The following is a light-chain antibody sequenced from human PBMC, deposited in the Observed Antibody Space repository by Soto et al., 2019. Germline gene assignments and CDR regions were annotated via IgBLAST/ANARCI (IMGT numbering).Light chain of an antibody. CDR1: QSVTNGY. Sequence: EIVLTQSPGTLSLSPGERATLSCRASQSVTNGYLVWYQQKPGQAPRLLIHGASNRATGIPDRFIGSGSGTDFTLPISRLEPEDFAVYHCQQYGRSPATFGQGTKLEIK. J-gene: IGKJ2*01. CDR2: GAS. CDR3: QQYGRSPAT. V-gene: IGKV3-20*01.